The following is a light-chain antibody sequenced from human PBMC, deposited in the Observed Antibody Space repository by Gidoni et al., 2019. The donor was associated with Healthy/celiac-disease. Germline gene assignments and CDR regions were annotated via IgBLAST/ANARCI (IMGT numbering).Light chain of an antibody. CDR2: HAS. V-gene: IGKV3D-11*02. CDR3: QQRSNWHPGM. J-gene: IGKJ1*01. Sequence: EIVFTHPPATLSLSPGERATLSCRARQSVSSYLTWYQLKPGQAPRPHTYHASNMATGLPARLRGSGQGTYFSLTTSSLETEDCGVYSGQQRSNWHPGMFGQGTKVEIK. CDR1: QSVSSY.